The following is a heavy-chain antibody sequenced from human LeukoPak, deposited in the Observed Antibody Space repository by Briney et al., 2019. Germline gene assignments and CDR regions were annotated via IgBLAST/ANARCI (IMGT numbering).Heavy chain of an antibody. D-gene: IGHD2-15*01. CDR2: IRYDGSNK. CDR1: EFTLSTYW. J-gene: IGHJ5*02. V-gene: IGHV3-30*02. Sequence: PGGSLRLSCAGSEFTLSTYWKSWVRQAPGKGLEWVAFIRYDGSNKYYADSVKGRFTISRDNSKNTLYLQMNSLRAEDTAVYYCAIPTLLTGDPWGQGTLVTVSS. CDR3: AIPTLLTGDP.